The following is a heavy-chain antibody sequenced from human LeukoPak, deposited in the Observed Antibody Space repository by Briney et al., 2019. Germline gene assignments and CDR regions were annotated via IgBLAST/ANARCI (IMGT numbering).Heavy chain of an antibody. Sequence: GSLRLSCAASGFTFSSYNINWVRQPPGKGLEWIGSIYYSGSTYYNPSLKSRVTISVDTSKNQFSLKLSSVTAADTAVYYCARVGPYYYDSSGYLRGHSCFDYWGQGTLVTVSS. D-gene: IGHD3-22*01. V-gene: IGHV4-39*07. CDR2: IYYSGST. CDR3: ARVGPYYYDSSGYLRGHSCFDY. CDR1: GFTFSSYN. J-gene: IGHJ4*02.